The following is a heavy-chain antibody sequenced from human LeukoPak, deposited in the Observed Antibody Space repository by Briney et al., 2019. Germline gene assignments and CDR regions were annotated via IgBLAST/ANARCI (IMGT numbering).Heavy chain of an antibody. CDR1: GYTFTSYG. J-gene: IGHJ2*01. Sequence: ASVKVSCKASGYTFTSYGISWVRQAPGRGLEWMGWISAYNGNTNYAQKLQGRVTMTTDTSTSTAYMELRSLRSDDTAVYYCARVGGYYPSHWYFDLWGRGTLVTVSS. CDR3: ARVGGYYPSHWYFDL. D-gene: IGHD3-22*01. V-gene: IGHV1-18*01. CDR2: ISAYNGNT.